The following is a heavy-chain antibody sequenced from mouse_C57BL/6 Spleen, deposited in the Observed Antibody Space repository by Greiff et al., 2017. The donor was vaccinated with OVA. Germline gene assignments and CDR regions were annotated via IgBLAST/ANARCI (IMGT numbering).Heavy chain of an antibody. CDR3: ARPHGSSPYYFDY. CDR1: GFTFSDYG. J-gene: IGHJ2*01. Sequence: DVKLVESGGGLVKPGGSLKLSCAASGFTFSDYGMHWVRQAPEKGLEWVAYISSGSSTIYYADTVKGRFTISRDNAKNTLFLQMTSLRSEDTAMYYCARPHGSSPYYFDYWGQGTTLTVSS. V-gene: IGHV5-17*01. CDR2: ISSGSSTI. D-gene: IGHD1-1*01.